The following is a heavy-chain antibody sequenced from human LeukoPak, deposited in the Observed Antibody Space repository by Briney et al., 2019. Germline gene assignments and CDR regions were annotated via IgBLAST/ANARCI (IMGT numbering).Heavy chain of an antibody. J-gene: IGHJ4*02. CDR2: IKQDGSEK. V-gene: IGHV3-7*01. CDR1: GFTFSSYW. D-gene: IGHD6-13*01. CDR3: AQDEISSWQYYFDY. Sequence: PGGSLRLSCAASGFTFSSYWMSWVRQAPGKGLEWVANIKQDGSEKYYVDSVKGRFTISRDNAKNSLYLQMNSLRAEDTAVYYCAQDEISSWQYYFDYWGQGTLVTVSS.